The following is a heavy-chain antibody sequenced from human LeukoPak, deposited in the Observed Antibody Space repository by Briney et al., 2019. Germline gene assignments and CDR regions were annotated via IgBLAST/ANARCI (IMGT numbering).Heavy chain of an antibody. CDR1: GFTFSSYG. CDR3: AKDMYCTNGVCYAVDL. D-gene: IGHD2-8*01. V-gene: IGHV3-30*18. Sequence: PGRSLRLSCAASGFTFSSYGMHWVRQAPGKGLEWVAVISYDGSNKYYADSVKGRFTISRDNSKNTLYLQMNSLRAEDTAVYYCAKDMYCTNGVCYAVDLWGQGTPVTVPS. CDR2: ISYDGSNK. J-gene: IGHJ5*02.